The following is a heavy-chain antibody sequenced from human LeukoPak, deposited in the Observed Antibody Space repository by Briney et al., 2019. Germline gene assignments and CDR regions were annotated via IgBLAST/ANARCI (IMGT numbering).Heavy chain of an antibody. CDR3: AKMDTAMVTSVFDY. D-gene: IGHD5-18*01. CDR1: GFTFSSYA. V-gene: IGHV3-30-3*02. J-gene: IGHJ4*02. CDR2: ISYDGSNK. Sequence: GGSLRLSCAASGFTFSSYAMHWVRQAPGKGLEWVAVISYDGSNKYYADSVKGRFTISRDNSKNTLYLQMNSLRAEDTAVYYCAKMDTAMVTSVFDYWGQGTLVTVSS.